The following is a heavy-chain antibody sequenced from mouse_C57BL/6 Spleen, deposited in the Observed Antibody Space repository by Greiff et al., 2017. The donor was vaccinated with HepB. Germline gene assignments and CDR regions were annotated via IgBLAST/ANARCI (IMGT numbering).Heavy chain of an antibody. D-gene: IGHD1-1*01. J-gene: IGHJ3*01. CDR1: GYSITSGYD. CDR3: ARGGGSSYPVWFAY. V-gene: IGHV3-1*01. CDR2: ISYSGST. Sequence: EVKLMESGPGMVKPSQSLSLTCTVTGYSITSGYDWHWIRHFPGNKLEWMGYISYSGSTNYNPSLKSRISITHDTSKNHFFLKLNSVTTEDTATYYCARGGGSSYPVWFAYWGQGTLVTVSA.